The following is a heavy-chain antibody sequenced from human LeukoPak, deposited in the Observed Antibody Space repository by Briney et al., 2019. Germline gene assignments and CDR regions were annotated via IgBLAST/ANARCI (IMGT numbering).Heavy chain of an antibody. J-gene: IGHJ4*02. CDR3: ARGGFAGYYYFDY. Sequence: GGSLRLSCAASGFTFSSYAMHWVRQAPGKGLEWVAVISYDGSNKYYADPVKGRFTISRDNSKNTLYLQMNSLRAEDTAVYYCARGGFAGYYYFDYWGQGTLVTVSS. CDR1: GFTFSSYA. D-gene: IGHD3-9*01. V-gene: IGHV3-30*04. CDR2: ISYDGSNK.